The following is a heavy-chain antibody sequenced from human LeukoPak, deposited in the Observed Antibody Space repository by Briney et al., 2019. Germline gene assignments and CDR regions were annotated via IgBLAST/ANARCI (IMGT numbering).Heavy chain of an antibody. J-gene: IGHJ4*02. Sequence: SETLSLTCTVSGGSISSYYWSWIRQPPGKGLEWIGYIYYSGSTNYNPSLKSRVTISVDTSKNQFSLKLSSVTAADTAVYYCATYYDSKSSLDYWGQGTLVTVSS. V-gene: IGHV4-59*12. D-gene: IGHD3-22*01. CDR2: IYYSGST. CDR1: GGSISSYY. CDR3: ATYYDSKSSLDY.